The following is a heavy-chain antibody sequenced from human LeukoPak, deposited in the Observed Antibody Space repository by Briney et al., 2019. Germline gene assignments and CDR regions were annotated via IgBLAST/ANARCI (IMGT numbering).Heavy chain of an antibody. V-gene: IGHV4-59*08. J-gene: IGHJ3*01. D-gene: IGHD1-1*01. Sequence: PSETLSLTCTVSGGSISSYYWSWIRQPPGKGLEWIAYIFHSGSTNYNPSLKSRVTISLDTSKNQFSLKLNSVTASDTAVYYCARHEPTTLDVFDVWGQGTKVTVAS. CDR1: GGSISSYY. CDR3: ARHEPTTLDVFDV. CDR2: IFHSGST.